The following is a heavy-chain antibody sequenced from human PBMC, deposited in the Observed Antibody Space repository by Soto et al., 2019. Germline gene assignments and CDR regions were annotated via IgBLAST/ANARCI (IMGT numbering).Heavy chain of an antibody. CDR1: GFSLSTSGVG. V-gene: IGHV2-5*01. CDR3: APRRGGHCSDGSGYYWFDP. J-gene: IGHJ5*02. CDR2: IYWYDDK. D-gene: IGHD2-15*01. Sequence: QITLKESGPTLVKPTQTLTLTCTFSGFSLSTSGVGVGWIRQPPGKALEWLALIYWYDDKRYSPSLKSRLNIAKANHKTQVARTTATRAPVDNATYPCAPRRGGHCSDGSGYYWFDPWGQGTLVTVSS.